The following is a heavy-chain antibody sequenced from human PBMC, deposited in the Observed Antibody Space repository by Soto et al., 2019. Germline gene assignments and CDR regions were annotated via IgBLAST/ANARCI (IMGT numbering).Heavy chain of an antibody. CDR2: INHSGST. J-gene: IGHJ4*02. CDR1: GGSFSGYY. Sequence: QVQLQQWGAGLLKPSETLSLTCAVYGGSFSGYYWSWIRQPPGKGLEWSWEINHSGSTNDNPYLTSPVNISVEPSQTQYSLTLSSVTAADTVVYYCARGGYGSGSYSLWFYVYWGQGTLVTVSS. CDR3: ARGGYGSGSYSLWFYVY. V-gene: IGHV4-34*01. D-gene: IGHD3-10*01.